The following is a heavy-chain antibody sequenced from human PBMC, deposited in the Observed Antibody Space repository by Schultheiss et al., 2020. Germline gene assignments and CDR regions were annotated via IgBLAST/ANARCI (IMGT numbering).Heavy chain of an antibody. Sequence: SETLSLTCTVSGGSINSYYWSWIRQPPGKRLEWIGYIYYSGSTDYNPSLKSRVTISVDTSKNQFSLNLRSVTAADTAVYYCAKHRGDSSGYFNWFDPWGQGALVTVSS. CDR2: IYYSGST. J-gene: IGHJ5*02. D-gene: IGHD3-22*01. CDR1: GGSINSYY. CDR3: AKHRGDSSGYFNWFDP. V-gene: IGHV4-59*08.